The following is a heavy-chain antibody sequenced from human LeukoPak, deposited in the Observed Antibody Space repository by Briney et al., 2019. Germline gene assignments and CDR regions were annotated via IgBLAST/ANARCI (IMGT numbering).Heavy chain of an antibody. CDR2: IYYSGST. CDR1: GGSISSYY. D-gene: IGHD6-13*01. Sequence: SETLSLTCTVSGGSISSYYWSWIRQPPGKGLEWIGYIYYSGSTNYNPSLKSRVTIPVDTSKNQFSLKLSSVTAADTAVYYCARSTAADPGAFQYWGQGTLVTVSS. V-gene: IGHV4-59*01. J-gene: IGHJ1*01. CDR3: ARSTAADPGAFQY.